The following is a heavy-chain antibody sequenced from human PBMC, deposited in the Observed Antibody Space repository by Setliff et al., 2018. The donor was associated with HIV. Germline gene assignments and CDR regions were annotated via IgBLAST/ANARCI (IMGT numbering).Heavy chain of an antibody. Sequence: ASVKVSCKASGYTFTSYAIHWVRQAPGQSLGWMGWINAGYGNTKYSQKFQGRVTITRDASASTAYMELSSLRSEDTAVYYCARSPGDYLSDYWGQGTLVTVSS. CDR3: ARSPGDYLSDY. J-gene: IGHJ4*02. D-gene: IGHD4-17*01. CDR2: INAGYGNT. V-gene: IGHV1-3*01. CDR1: GYTFTSYA.